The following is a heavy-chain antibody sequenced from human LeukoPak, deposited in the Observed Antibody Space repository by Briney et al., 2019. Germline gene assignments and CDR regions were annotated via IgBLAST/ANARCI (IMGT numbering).Heavy chain of an antibody. J-gene: IGHJ4*02. CDR3: ARMGGQLWSTVPLDY. CDR2: IYYSGST. V-gene: IGHV4-59*12. D-gene: IGHD5-18*01. Sequence: KPSETLSLTCTVSGGSISSYYWSWIRQPPGKGLEWIGYIYYSGSTYYNPSLKSRVTISVDTSKNQFSLKLSSVTAADTAVYYCARMGGQLWSTVPLDYWGQGTLVTVSS. CDR1: GGSISSYY.